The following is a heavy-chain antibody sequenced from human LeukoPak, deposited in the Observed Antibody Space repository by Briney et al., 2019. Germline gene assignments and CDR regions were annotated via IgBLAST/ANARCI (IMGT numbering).Heavy chain of an antibody. D-gene: IGHD5-18*01. CDR1: GYSISSGYY. Sequence: PSETLSLTCTVSGYSISSGYYWGWIRQPPGKGLEWIGSIYRSGSTYYNPSLKSRVTISLDTSKNQFSLKLSSVTAADTAVYYCARGYSYGQYYFDYWGQGTLVTVSS. CDR3: ARGYSYGQYYFDY. J-gene: IGHJ4*02. V-gene: IGHV4-38-2*02. CDR2: IYRSGST.